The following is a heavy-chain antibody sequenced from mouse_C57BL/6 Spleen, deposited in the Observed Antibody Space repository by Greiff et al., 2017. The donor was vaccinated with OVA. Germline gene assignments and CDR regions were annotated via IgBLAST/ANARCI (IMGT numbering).Heavy chain of an antibody. CDR1: GYSFTGYY. CDR2: INPSTGGT. J-gene: IGHJ3*01. Sequence: VQLQQSGPELVKPGASVKISCKASGYSFTGYYMNWVKQSPEKSLEWIGEINPSTGGTTYNQKFKAKATLTVDKSSSTAYMQLKSLTSEDSAVYYCARSGFTTVVATPCAYWGQGTLVTVSA. CDR3: ARSGFTTVVATPCAY. D-gene: IGHD1-1*01. V-gene: IGHV1-42*01.